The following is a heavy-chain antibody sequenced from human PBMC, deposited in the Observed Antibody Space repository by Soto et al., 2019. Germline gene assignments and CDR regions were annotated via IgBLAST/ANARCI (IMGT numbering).Heavy chain of an antibody. Sequence: PGGFLRVSWAASGFTVSSHYMSWVRQAPGKGLEWVSVIYSGGSTYYADSVKGRFTISRDNSKNTLYLQMNSLRAEDTAVYYCASPPPVGYLGQGTLFTVSS. J-gene: IGHJ4*02. CDR1: GFTVSSHY. CDR2: IYSGGST. V-gene: IGHV3-53*01. CDR3: ASPPPVGY.